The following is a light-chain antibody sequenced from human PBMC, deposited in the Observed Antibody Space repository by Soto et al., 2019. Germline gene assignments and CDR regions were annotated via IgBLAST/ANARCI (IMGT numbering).Light chain of an antibody. CDR1: SSDVGGYNY. CDR3: SSYAGSNNPLYV. CDR2: EVS. V-gene: IGLV2-8*01. J-gene: IGLJ1*01. Sequence: QSVLTQPPSASGSPGQSVTISCTGTSSDVGGYNYVSWYQQHPGKAPKLIIYEVSKRPSGVTDRFSGSKSGNTASLAVSGLQAEDEADYYCSSYAGSNNPLYVFGSGTKVTVL.